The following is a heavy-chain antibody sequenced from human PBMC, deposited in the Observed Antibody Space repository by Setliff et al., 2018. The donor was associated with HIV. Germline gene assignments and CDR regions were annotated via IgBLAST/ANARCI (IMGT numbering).Heavy chain of an antibody. D-gene: IGHD4-17*01. Sequence: ASVKVSCKASGYAFTVYYVHWVRQAPGRGLEWMGWINTNSGDTNFAQKFQGRVTMTRDTSISTAYMELSGLRSDDTAIYYCARGLTTVTAVGYWGQGALVTVSS. V-gene: IGHV1-2*02. CDR3: ARGLTTVTAVGY. J-gene: IGHJ4*02. CDR2: INTNSGDT. CDR1: GYAFTVYY.